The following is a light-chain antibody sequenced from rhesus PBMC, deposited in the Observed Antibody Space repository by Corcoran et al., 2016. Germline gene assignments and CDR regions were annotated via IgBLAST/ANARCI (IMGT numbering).Light chain of an antibody. CDR2: KAS. CDR1: QDISTW. J-gene: IGKJ2*01. V-gene: IGKV1-21*01. Sequence: DIQMTQSPSSLSASVGDRVTITCRASQDISTWLAWYQPKPGKAPKLLIYKASSLQSGVPSRFSGAGSGTEFSLTINSLQPEDFATFHCQQYNSVPYSFGQGTKVEIK. CDR3: QQYNSVPYS.